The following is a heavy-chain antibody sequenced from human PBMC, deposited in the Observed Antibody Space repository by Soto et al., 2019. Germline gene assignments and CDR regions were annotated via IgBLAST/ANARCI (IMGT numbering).Heavy chain of an antibody. V-gene: IGHV1-69*02. CDR3: ARLPVWFGESNFDY. CDR1: GGTFSSYT. Sequence: SVKVSCKASGGTFSSYTISWVRQAPGQGLEWMGRIIPILGIANYAQKFQGRVTITADKSTSTAYMELSSLRSEDTAVYYCARLPVWFGESNFDYWGQGTLVTVSS. J-gene: IGHJ4*02. D-gene: IGHD3-10*01. CDR2: IIPILGIA.